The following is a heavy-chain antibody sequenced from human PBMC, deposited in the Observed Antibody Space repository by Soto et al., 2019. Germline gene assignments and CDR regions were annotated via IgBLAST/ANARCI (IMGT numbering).Heavy chain of an antibody. D-gene: IGHD2-15*01. V-gene: IGHV3-74*01. J-gene: IGHJ4*02. CDR2: INSDGSST. Sequence: EVQLVESGGGLVQPGGSLRLSCAASGFTFSSYWMHWVRQAPGKGLVWVSRINSDGSSTSYADSVKGRFTISRDNAKNTLYLQRNSLRAEDTAVYYCVRTSLVVAAATLEDYWGQGTLVTVSS. CDR3: VRTSLVVAAATLEDY. CDR1: GFTFSSYW.